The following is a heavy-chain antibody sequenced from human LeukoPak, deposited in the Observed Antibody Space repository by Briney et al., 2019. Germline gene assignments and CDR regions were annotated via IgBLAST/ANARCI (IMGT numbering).Heavy chain of an antibody. CDR1: GFTFSSHA. V-gene: IGHV3-23*01. Sequence: GGSLRLSCAASGFTFSSHAMGWVRQAPGKGLEWVSTISASADSTSYADSVKGRFTISRDNSKNTLYLQVNSLRAEDTAVYYCAKVQGQVIGYYFDYWGQGTLVTVSS. CDR3: AKVQGQVIGYYFDY. J-gene: IGHJ4*02. CDR2: ISASADST. D-gene: IGHD3/OR15-3a*01.